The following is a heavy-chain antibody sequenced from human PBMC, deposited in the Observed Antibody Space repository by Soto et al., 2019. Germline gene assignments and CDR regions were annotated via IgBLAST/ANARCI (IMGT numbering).Heavy chain of an antibody. D-gene: IGHD2-21*02. V-gene: IGHV4-34*01. CDR3: ATYDVGTIIQDY. J-gene: IGHJ4*01. CDR1: GGSSSSHS. Sequence: PSVTLALTCAISGGSSSSHSKSWIRQPPGKGLEWIGEIHHDGSTNYNPSLKSRVTISENTSKNHFSLELSSVTAADTAVYYCATYDVGTIIQDYQGHGPRVTFSS. CDR2: IHHDGST.